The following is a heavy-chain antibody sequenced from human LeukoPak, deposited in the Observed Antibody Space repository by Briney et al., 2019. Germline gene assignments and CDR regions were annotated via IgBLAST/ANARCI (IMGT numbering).Heavy chain of an antibody. CDR2: IDPSDSYT. D-gene: IGHD3-22*01. V-gene: IGHV5-10-1*01. J-gene: IGHJ4*02. CDR3: ARLGAHYYDSSGYYPDY. Sequence: GESLKISCKGSGYSFTSYWISWVRQMPGKGLEWMGRIDPSDSYTNYSPSFQGHVTISADKSISTAYLQWSSLTASDTAMYYCARLGAHYYDSSGYYPDYWGQGTLVTVSS. CDR1: GYSFTSYW.